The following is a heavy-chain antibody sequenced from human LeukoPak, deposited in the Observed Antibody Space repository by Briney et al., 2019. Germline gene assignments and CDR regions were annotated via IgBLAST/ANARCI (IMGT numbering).Heavy chain of an antibody. CDR2: IKQDGSEK. D-gene: IGHD3-22*01. Sequence: GGSLRLSCAASGFTFSSYWMSWVRQAPGKGLEWVANIKQDGSEKYYVDSVKGRFTISRDNAKNSLYLQMNSLRAEDTAVYYCARAGYYYDSGGYPAAFDIWGQGTMVTVSS. CDR3: ARAGYYYDSGGYPAAFDI. J-gene: IGHJ3*02. V-gene: IGHV3-7*01. CDR1: GFTFSSYW.